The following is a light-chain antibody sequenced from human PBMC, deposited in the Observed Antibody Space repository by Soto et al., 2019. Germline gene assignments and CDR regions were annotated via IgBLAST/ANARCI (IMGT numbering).Light chain of an antibody. V-gene: IGKV1-39*01. CDR3: QQSSGIPYT. J-gene: IGKJ2*01. CDR2: AAS. Sequence: DIQMTQSPSSLSASVGDRVTITCRASQTISTYLNWYQQNPGKAPKLLIYAASSLQSGVPSRFSGSGSGRDFTLTISSLQPEDFATYSCQQSSGIPYTFGQGTKLEIK. CDR1: QTISTY.